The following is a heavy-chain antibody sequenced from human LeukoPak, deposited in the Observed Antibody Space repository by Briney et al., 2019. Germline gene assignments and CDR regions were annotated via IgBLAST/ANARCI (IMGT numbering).Heavy chain of an antibody. CDR1: GGSISSSSYF. V-gene: IGHV4-39*01. D-gene: IGHD1-26*01. Sequence: SETLSLTCTVSGGSISSSSYFWGWIRQPPGKGLEWIASIYYSGSTYYNPSLKSRVTISVDTSKNQFSLKLSSVTAADTAVYYCERRPIVGATPFDYWGQGTLVTVSS. CDR3: ERRPIVGATPFDY. CDR2: IYYSGST. J-gene: IGHJ4*02.